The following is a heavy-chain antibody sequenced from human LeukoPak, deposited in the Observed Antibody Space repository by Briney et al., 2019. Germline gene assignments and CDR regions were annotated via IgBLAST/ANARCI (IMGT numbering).Heavy chain of an antibody. V-gene: IGHV4-4*07. CDR1: GGSISNYY. J-gene: IGHJ5*02. CDR2: IYSSAST. D-gene: IGHD6-13*01. Sequence: SETLSLTCTFSGGSISNYYWSWIRQPAGQGLEWIGRIYSSASTDYNPSLKSRVTMSVDTSKNQFSLKLRPVTAADTAVYYCARDPIKDSSSWCGEGNYNWFDPWGQGTLVTVSS. CDR3: ARDPIKDSSSWCGEGNYNWFDP.